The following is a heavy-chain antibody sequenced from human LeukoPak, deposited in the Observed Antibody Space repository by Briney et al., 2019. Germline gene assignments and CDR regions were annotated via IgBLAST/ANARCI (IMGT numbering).Heavy chain of an antibody. CDR1: GYTFTGYY. V-gene: IGHV1-2*06. D-gene: IGHD3-16*02. CDR3: ARSVRGDYVWGSYRQGFDY. J-gene: IGHJ4*02. Sequence: ASVKVSCKASGYTFTGYYMHWVRQAPGQGLEWMGRINPNSGGTNYAQKFQGRVTITRDTSISTAYMELSRLRSDDTAVYYCARSVRGDYVWGSYRQGFDYWGQGTLVTVSS. CDR2: INPNSGGT.